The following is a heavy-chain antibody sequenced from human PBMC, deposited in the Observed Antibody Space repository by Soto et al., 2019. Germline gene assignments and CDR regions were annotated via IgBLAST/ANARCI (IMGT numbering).Heavy chain of an antibody. J-gene: IGHJ6*02. CDR2: IIPIFGTA. CDR1: GGTFSSYA. V-gene: IGHV1-69*13. Sequence: GASVKVSCKASGGTFSSYAISWVRQAPGQGLEWMGGIIPIFGTANYAQKFQGRVTITADESTSTAYMELSSLRSEDTAVYYCARGDCSGGSCHEKYYYYYYGMDVWGQGTTVTVSS. D-gene: IGHD2-15*01. CDR3: ARGDCSGGSCHEKYYYYYYGMDV.